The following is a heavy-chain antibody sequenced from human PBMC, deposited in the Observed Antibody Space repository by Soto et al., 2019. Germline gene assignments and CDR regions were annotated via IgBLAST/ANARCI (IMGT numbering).Heavy chain of an antibody. CDR1: GDSIKASHW. D-gene: IGHD2-21*02. CDR2: IYHSGGT. V-gene: IGHV4-4*02. Sequence: HVQLQESGPGLVKPSETLSLTCTVSGDSIKASHWYSWVRQPPGKGLEWIGEIYHSGGTNLNPSLKSRVTMSLGKSKNEIFLNLDSVTAADTAVYYCARAPTLRPAFEYWGQGALVTVSA. CDR3: ARAPTLRPAFEY. J-gene: IGHJ4*02.